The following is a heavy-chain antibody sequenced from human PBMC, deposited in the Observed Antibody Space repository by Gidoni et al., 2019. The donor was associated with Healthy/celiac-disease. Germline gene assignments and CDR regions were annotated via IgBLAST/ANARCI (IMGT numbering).Heavy chain of an antibody. CDR1: GGSFSGYY. CDR2: SNHSGST. J-gene: IGHJ6*02. Sequence: QVQLQQWGAGLLKPSETLSLTCAVYGGSFSGYYWSWLRQPPGKGLEWIGESNHSGSTNYNPSLKSRVTISVDTSKNQFSLKLSSVTAADTAVYYCARQTKLDIIYYYYGMDVWGQGTTVTVSS. D-gene: IGHD1-1*01. CDR3: ARQTKLDIIYYYYGMDV. V-gene: IGHV4-34*01.